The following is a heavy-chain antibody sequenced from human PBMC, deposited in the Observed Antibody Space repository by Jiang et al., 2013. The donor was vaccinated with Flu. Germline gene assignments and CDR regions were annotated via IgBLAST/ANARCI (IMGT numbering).Heavy chain of an antibody. CDR2: IGAYNGNT. CDR1: GYTFTSYG. Sequence: GAEVKKPGASVKVSCKASGYTFTSYGISWVRQAPGQGLEWMGWIGAYNGNTNYAQNLQGRVTMTTDTSSSTAYMELRSLRSDDTAVYYCARDDYGDYLWFDPLGQGTLVTVSS. V-gene: IGHV1-18*01. D-gene: IGHD4-17*01. CDR3: ARDDYGDYLWFDP. J-gene: IGHJ5*02.